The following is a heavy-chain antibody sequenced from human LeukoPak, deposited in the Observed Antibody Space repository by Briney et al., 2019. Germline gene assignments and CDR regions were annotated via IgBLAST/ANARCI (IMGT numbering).Heavy chain of an antibody. CDR3: ARSAYYYDSSGYPDFDY. Sequence: ASVTVSCKASGYTFIHHYIHWVRQAPGQGLEWMGWINPNNGVTSYAQKFQGRVTMTRDTSISTAYMELSRLRSDDTAVYYCARSAYYYDSSGYPDFDYWGQGTLVTVSS. D-gene: IGHD3-22*01. CDR1: GYTFIHHY. J-gene: IGHJ4*02. CDR2: INPNNGVT. V-gene: IGHV1-2*02.